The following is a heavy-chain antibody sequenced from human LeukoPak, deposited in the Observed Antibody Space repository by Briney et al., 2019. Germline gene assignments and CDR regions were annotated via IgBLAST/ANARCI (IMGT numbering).Heavy chain of an antibody. CDR3: AREWRDSSGYYYVDYYGMDV. CDR1: GGTFSSYA. J-gene: IGHJ6*02. D-gene: IGHD3-22*01. V-gene: IGHV1-69*05. Sequence: GASVKVSCKASGGTFSSYAISWVRQAPGQGLEWMGGIIPIFGTANYAQKLQGRVTMTTDTSTSTAYMELRSLRSDDTAVYYCAREWRDSSGYYYVDYYGMDVWGQGTTVTVSS. CDR2: IIPIFGTA.